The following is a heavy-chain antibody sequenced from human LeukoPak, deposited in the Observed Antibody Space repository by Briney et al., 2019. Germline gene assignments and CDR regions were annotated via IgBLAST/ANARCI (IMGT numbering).Heavy chain of an antibody. J-gene: IGHJ4*02. CDR1: GFTFSNYA. Sequence: TGRSLRLSCAASGFTFSNYAMHWVRQAPGKGLDWVAAISYDGSSKYYADSVKGRFTISRDNSQNTPYLQMDSLRAQDAAVFYCARGYCSGNTCWKLDYWGQGTLVTVSS. V-gene: IGHV3-30*04. CDR2: ISYDGSSK. D-gene: IGHD2-15*01. CDR3: ARGYCSGNTCWKLDY.